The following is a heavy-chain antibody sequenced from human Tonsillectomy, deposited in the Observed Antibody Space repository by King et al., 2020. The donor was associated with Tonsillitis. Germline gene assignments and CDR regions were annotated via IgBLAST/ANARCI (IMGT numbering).Heavy chain of an antibody. CDR1: GFTFSNYA. J-gene: IGHJ6*02. Sequence: VQLVESGGGLVQPGGSLRLSCAASGFTFSNYAMSWVRQAPGKGLEWVSSISGSGGSTYYADSVKGRFTMSRDNSKNTVYLQMNSLRVEDTAVYYCAKDRVAMIKSTGSMDVWGQGTTVTVSS. V-gene: IGHV3-23*04. D-gene: IGHD5-18*01. CDR3: AKDRVAMIKSTGSMDV. CDR2: ISGSGGST.